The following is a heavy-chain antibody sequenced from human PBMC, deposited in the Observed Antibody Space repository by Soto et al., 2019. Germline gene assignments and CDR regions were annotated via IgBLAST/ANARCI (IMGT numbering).Heavy chain of an antibody. J-gene: IGHJ4*02. CDR3: AAVLIVGATL. V-gene: IGHV1-58*01. CDR2: IVVGSGNT. Sequence: SVKVSCKASGFTFTSSAVLWVRQARGQRLEWIGWIVVGSGNTNYAQKFQERVTLTRDMSTSTAYMELSSLRSEDTAVYYCAAVLIVGATLWGQGTLVTVSS. CDR1: GFTFTSSA. D-gene: IGHD1-26*01.